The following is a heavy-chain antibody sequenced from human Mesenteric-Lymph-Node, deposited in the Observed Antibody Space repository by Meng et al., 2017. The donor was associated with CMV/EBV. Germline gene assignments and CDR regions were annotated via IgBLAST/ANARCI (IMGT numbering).Heavy chain of an antibody. V-gene: IGHV4-39*07. Sequence: SETLSLTCTVSTGSISGSAYYWVWIRQPPGKGLEWIGSIYYGGSTYYNPSLKSRVTISVDTSKKYFSLKLTSVTAADTAVYYCARDSLCNSAGCPRGLDVWGQGTAVTVSS. D-gene: IGHD2-2*01. CDR3: ARDSLCNSAGCPRGLDV. CDR1: TGSISGSAYY. CDR2: IYYGGST. J-gene: IGHJ6*02.